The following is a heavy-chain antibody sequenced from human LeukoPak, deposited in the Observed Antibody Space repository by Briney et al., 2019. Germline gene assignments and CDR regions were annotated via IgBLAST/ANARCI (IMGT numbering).Heavy chain of an antibody. CDR3: ARQQALQNLNFDP. CDR1: GYTFTSYY. D-gene: IGHD4-11*01. CDR2: INPIGGTT. J-gene: IGHJ5*02. V-gene: IGHV1-46*01. Sequence: ASVKVSCKASGYTFTSYYIHWVRQAPGQGLEWMGIINPIGGTTDYAQKFQGRVTLTRDTSTSTVYMELSSLRSDDTAVYYCARQQALQNLNFDPWGQGTLVTVSS.